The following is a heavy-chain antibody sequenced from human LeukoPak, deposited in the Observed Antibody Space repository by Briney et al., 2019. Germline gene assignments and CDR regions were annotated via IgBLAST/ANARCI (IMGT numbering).Heavy chain of an antibody. Sequence: TSETLSLTCTVSGGSISSYYWSWIRQPAGKGLEWIGRIYTSGSTNYNPSLKSRVTMSVDTSKNQFSLKLSSVTAADTAVYYCAIDLGYCTNGVCYYYYMDVWGKGTTVNVSS. CDR1: GGSISSYY. CDR3: AIDLGYCTNGVCYYYYMDV. V-gene: IGHV4-4*07. J-gene: IGHJ6*03. D-gene: IGHD2-8*01. CDR2: IYTSGST.